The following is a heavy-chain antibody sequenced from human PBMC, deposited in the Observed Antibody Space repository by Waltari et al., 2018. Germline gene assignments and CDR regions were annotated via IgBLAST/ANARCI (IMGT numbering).Heavy chain of an antibody. CDR3: ARDFGSSWFDY. D-gene: IGHD6-13*01. J-gene: IGHJ4*02. CDR2: IYYSGST. Sequence: QVQLQESGPGLVKPSETLSLTCTVSGGSISSHYWSWIRQPPGKGLEWIGYIYYSGSTNYNPSLKSRVTISVDTSKNQFSLKLSSVTAADTAVYYCARDFGSSWFDYWGQGTLVIVSS. CDR1: GGSISSHY. V-gene: IGHV4-59*11.